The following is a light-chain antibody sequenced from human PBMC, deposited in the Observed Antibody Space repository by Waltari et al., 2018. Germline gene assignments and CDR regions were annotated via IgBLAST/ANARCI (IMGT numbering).Light chain of an antibody. CDR3: SSYTSSSTWV. Sequence: QSALTQPASVSGSPGPSITIPCTGTSSCRGCVGGASWYQQHPGKAPILMIYEFTNRPSGFSNRFSGSKSGNTASLTISGLQAEDEADYYCSSYTSSSTWVFGGGTKLTVL. J-gene: IGLJ3*02. CDR1: SSCRGCVGG. V-gene: IGLV2-14*01. CDR2: EFT.